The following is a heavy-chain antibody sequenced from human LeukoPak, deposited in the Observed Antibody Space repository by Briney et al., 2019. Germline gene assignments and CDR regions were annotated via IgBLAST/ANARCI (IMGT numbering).Heavy chain of an antibody. J-gene: IGHJ2*01. V-gene: IGHV4-4*02. CDR3: ARVRGYGDYRIWYFDL. CDR1: GGSISSSNW. D-gene: IGHD4-17*01. CDR2: IYHSGST. Sequence: SGTLSLTCAVSGGSISSSNWWSWVRQPPGKGLEWIGEIYHSGSTNYNPSLKSRVTISVDKSKNQFSLKLSSVTAADTAVYYCARVRGYGDYRIWYFDLWGRGTLVTVSS.